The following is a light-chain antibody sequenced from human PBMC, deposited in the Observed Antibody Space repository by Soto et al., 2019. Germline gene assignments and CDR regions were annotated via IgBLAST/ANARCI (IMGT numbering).Light chain of an antibody. J-gene: IGKJ4*01. CDR3: QQYGSLPLT. CDR1: QSVSSSY. Sequence: TKSQFTITLSPGDRAPLSCRARQSVSSSYFAWYQQKPGKAPRLPIYGASSRETGIPARFSGSGSGTDFTFTISSLQPEDFAAYYCQQYGSLPLTFGGGTKVDI. CDR2: GAS. V-gene: IGKV3-20*01.